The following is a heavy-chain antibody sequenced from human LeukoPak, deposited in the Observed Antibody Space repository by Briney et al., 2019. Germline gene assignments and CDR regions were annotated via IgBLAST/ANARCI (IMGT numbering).Heavy chain of an antibody. CDR1: GFNNADYG. J-gene: IGHJ4*02. CDR2: IDWSGEAS. V-gene: IGHV3-20*04. Sequence: PGGSLRLSCVGAGFNNADYGMSWVRQAPGKGLEWVSGIDWSGEASEYADSVKGRFTISRDNAKNSLYLQMNTLRPEDTGLYYCARDLSATWYSLAYWGQGTLVTASS. D-gene: IGHD2-15*01. CDR3: ARDLSATWYSLAY.